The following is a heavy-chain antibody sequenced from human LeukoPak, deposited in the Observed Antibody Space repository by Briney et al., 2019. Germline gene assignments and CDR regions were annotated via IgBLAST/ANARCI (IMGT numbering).Heavy chain of an antibody. CDR3: TSEPRGYSVGCFDY. CDR2: IRSKAYGGTT. V-gene: IGHV3-49*04. CDR1: GLTFGDHA. Sequence: GSLRLSCTASGLTFGDHAMSWVRQAPGKGLEWVGFIRSKAYGGTTEYAASVKGRFTISREDSKSIAYLQMNSLKTEDTALYYCTSEPRGYSVGCFDYWGQGALVTVSS. D-gene: IGHD5/OR15-5a*01. J-gene: IGHJ4*02.